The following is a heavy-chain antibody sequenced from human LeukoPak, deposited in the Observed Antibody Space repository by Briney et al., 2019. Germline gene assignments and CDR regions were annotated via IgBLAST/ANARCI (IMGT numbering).Heavy chain of an antibody. J-gene: IGHJ4*02. CDR3: ARPAYYDSSGYYYGHYDY. CDR1: GYTFTNYG. D-gene: IGHD3-22*01. V-gene: IGHV1-18*01. Sequence: ASVTVSCTASGYTFTNYGISWVRQAPGQGLEWMGWISAYNVNTNYAQKLQGRVTMTTERSTSTAYMELRSLRSDDTAVYYCARPAYYDSSGYYYGHYDYWGQGTLVTVSS. CDR2: ISAYNVNT.